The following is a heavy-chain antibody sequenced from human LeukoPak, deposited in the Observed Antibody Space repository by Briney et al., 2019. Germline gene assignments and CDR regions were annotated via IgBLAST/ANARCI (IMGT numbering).Heavy chain of an antibody. CDR1: GASIRSYY. CDR3: ARGRNDNGGMFFDS. V-gene: IGHV4-59*01. Sequence: SETLSLTCTVSGASIRSYYWSCIRQAPGEGLEGVGFISYSGYTSYSPSLKSRVAISVDTSKSQFSLRLTSMTVADTAIYYCARGRNDNGGMFFDSWAQGTLVTVSS. J-gene: IGHJ4*02. CDR2: ISYSGYT. D-gene: IGHD4-23*01.